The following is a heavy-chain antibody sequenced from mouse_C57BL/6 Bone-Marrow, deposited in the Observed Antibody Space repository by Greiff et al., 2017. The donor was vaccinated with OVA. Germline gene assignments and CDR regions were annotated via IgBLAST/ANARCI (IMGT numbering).Heavy chain of an antibody. D-gene: IGHD2-4*01. CDR3: ANDYPFDY. J-gene: IGHJ3*01. Sequence: EVKLVESGGGLVQPGGSMKLSCVASGFTFSNYWMNWVRQSPEKGLEWVAQIRLKSDNYATHYAESVKGRFTISRDDSKSSVYLQMNNLRAEDTGIYYCANDYPFDYWGQGTLVTVSA. CDR1: GFTFSNYW. V-gene: IGHV6-3*01. CDR2: IRLKSDNYAT.